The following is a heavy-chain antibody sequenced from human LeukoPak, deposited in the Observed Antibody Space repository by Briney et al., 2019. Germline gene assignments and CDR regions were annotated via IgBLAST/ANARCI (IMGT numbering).Heavy chain of an antibody. CDR3: ARYLGTYSSSWYNWFDP. J-gene: IGHJ5*02. Sequence: PGGSLRLSCAASGFTVSSNYMSWVRQAPGKGLEWVSVIYSGGSTYYADSVKGRFTISRDNSKNTLYLQMNSLRAEDTAVYYCARYLGTYSSSWYNWFDPWGQGTLVTVSS. CDR2: IYSGGST. V-gene: IGHV3-53*01. CDR1: GFTVSSNY. D-gene: IGHD6-13*01.